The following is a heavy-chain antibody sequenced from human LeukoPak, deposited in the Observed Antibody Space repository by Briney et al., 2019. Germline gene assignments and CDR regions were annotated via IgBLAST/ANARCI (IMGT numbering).Heavy chain of an antibody. CDR2: INPNSGGT. CDR3: AGLYYGSEIYYYYMDV. V-gene: IGHV1-2*02. D-gene: IGHD3-10*01. CDR1: GYTFSGYY. Sequence: ASVKVSCKASGYTFSGYYMHWVRQAPGQGLEWVGWINPNSGGTNYAQKFQGRVTITADESTSTAYMELSSLRSEDTAVYYCAGLYYGSEIYYYYMDVWGKGTTVTISS. J-gene: IGHJ6*03.